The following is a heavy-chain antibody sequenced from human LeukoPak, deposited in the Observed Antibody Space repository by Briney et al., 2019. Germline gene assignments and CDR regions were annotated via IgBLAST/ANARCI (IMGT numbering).Heavy chain of an antibody. Sequence: ASVKVSCKASGYTFTSYYMHWVRQAPGQGLEWMGIISPSGGSTSYAQKFQGRVTMTRDTSTSTVYMELSSLRSEDTAVYYCASESGSELGGPYYYYGMDVWGQGTTVTVSS. D-gene: IGHD7-27*01. CDR3: ASESGSELGGPYYYYGMDV. CDR2: ISPSGGST. J-gene: IGHJ6*02. CDR1: GYTFTSYY. V-gene: IGHV1-46*01.